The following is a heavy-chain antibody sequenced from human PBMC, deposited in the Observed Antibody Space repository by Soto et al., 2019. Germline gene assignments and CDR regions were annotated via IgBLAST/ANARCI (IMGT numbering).Heavy chain of an antibody. CDR1: GGSISSDNSY. CDR3: ARGIYYFDN. V-gene: IGHV4-39*01. J-gene: IGHJ4*02. Sequence: SETLCLTCIVSGGSISSDNSYWVWFRQPPGKGLEWIGNIYFAGSTYYNASLKSRVTISVDTSKDQFSLRLTSVTAADTSVYYCARGIYYFDNWGQGTLVTVSS. CDR2: IYFAGST.